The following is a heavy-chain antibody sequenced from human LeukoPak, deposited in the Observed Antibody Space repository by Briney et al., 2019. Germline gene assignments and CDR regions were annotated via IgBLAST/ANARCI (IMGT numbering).Heavy chain of an antibody. Sequence: PGGSLRLSCAASGFTFTNYAMHWVRQAPGKGLEWVAVISYDETNKYYEDSVKGRFTISRDNSKNTLYLQMNSLRAEDTAVYYCAKVTYGSGTYGAFDSWGQGTLVTVSS. J-gene: IGHJ4*02. CDR3: AKVTYGSGTYGAFDS. V-gene: IGHV3-30*04. CDR1: GFTFTNYA. D-gene: IGHD3-10*01. CDR2: ISYDETNK.